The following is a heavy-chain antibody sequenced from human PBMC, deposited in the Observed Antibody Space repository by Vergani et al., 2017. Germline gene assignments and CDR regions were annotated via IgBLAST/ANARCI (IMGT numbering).Heavy chain of an antibody. CDR3: ARLQVIVGATTYYYGMDV. V-gene: IGHV1-69-2*01. D-gene: IGHD1-26*01. J-gene: IGHJ6*02. Sequence: EVQLVQSGAEVKKPGATVKISCKVSGCTFTDYYMHWVQQAPGKGLEWMGLVDPEDGETIYAEKFQGRVTITADTSTDTAYMELSSLRSEDTAVYYCARLQVIVGATTYYYGMDVWGQGTTVTVSS. CDR1: GCTFTDYY. CDR2: VDPEDGET.